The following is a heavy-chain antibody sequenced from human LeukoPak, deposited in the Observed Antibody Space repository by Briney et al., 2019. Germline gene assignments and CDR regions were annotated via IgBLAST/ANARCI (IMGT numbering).Heavy chain of an antibody. V-gene: IGHV7-4-1*02. J-gene: IGHJ4*02. CDR3: ARTTHPYYFDY. Sequence: ASVKVSCKASGYTFTSYAMNWVRQAPGQGLEWMGWINTDTGNPTYAQGFTGRFVFSLDTSVNTAYLQISSLKAEDTAVYYCARTTHPYYFDYWGQGTLVTVSS. CDR1: GYTFTSYA. CDR2: INTDTGNP. D-gene: IGHD4-17*01.